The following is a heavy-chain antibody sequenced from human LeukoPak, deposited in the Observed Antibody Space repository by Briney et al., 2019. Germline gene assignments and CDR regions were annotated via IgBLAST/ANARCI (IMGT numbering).Heavy chain of an antibody. Sequence: GGSLRLSCAASGFTFRSYAMSWVRQAPGKGLEWVSAISGSGGSTYSAGSLKGRFTISRDNSKNTLYLQVNSLRAEDTAVYYCAKSGDDYGDQRYLDLWGRGTLVTVSS. V-gene: IGHV3-23*01. CDR3: AKSGDDYGDQRYLDL. CDR1: GFTFRSYA. CDR2: ISGSGGST. J-gene: IGHJ2*01. D-gene: IGHD4-17*01.